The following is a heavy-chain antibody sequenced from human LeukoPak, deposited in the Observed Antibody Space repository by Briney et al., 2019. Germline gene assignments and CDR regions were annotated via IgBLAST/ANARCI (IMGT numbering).Heavy chain of an antibody. V-gene: IGHV4-59*01. CDR1: GGSISSYY. D-gene: IGHD3-9*01. J-gene: IGHJ4*02. CDR3: ARDDILTGIDY. CDR2: IYYSGST. Sequence: SETLSLTCTVSGGSISSYYWSWIRQPPGKGLEWIGYIYYSGSTNYNPSLKSRVTISVDTSKNQFSLKLSSATAADTAVYYCARDDILTGIDYWGQGTLVTVSS.